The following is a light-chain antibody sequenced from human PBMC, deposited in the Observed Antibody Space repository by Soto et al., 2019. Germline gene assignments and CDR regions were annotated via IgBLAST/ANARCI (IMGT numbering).Light chain of an antibody. J-gene: IGKJ3*01. Sequence: DIQMTQSPSSLSASVGDRVTITCRASQSISKYLNWYQQKPGKAPKLLISAASSLQSVVPSRFSGSGSGTEFTLTISSLQPEDFATYYGQQSYSIRFKFGPVTKVDIK. CDR3: QQSYSIRFK. V-gene: IGKV1-39*01. CDR2: AAS. CDR1: QSISKY.